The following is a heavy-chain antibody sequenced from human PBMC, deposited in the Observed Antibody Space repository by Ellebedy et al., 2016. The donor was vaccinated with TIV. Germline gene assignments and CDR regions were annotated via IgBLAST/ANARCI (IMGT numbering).Heavy chain of an antibody. CDR1: GFTFSSSA. V-gene: IGHV3-23*01. CDR2: IVGSGT. CDR3: AKDRTPGDGYWVFDN. D-gene: IGHD5-18*01. J-gene: IGHJ4*02. Sequence: GESLKISCAASGFTFSSSAMSWVRQAPGKGLEWVSGIVGSGTQKYADSVKGRFTISRDNSKRTVDLQMNSLRAEDTAVYFCAKDRTPGDGYWVFDNWGQGTLVSVSS.